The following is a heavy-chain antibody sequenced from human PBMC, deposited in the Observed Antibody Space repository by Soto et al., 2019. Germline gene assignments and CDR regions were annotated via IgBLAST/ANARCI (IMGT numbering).Heavy chain of an antibody. Sequence: SETLSLTCAVSGASISSGGYSWGWIRQAPGKGLEWIGYIDRSGSTSYNPSLRSRVAISADRPKNQFSLKLNSVTAADTAVYYCVRESGAGATSWFDPWGQGTRVTVSS. CDR1: GASISSGGYS. CDR3: VRESGAGATSWFDP. J-gene: IGHJ5*02. D-gene: IGHD1-26*01. CDR2: IDRSGST. V-gene: IGHV4-30-2*01.